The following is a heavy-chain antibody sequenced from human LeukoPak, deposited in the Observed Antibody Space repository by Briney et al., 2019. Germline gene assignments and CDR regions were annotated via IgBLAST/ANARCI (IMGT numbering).Heavy chain of an antibody. CDR3: TRDQTPYY. V-gene: IGHV3-49*04. CDR1: GFTFYDYG. CDR2: IASETYGGTA. J-gene: IGHJ4*02. Sequence: PGGSLRLSCAASGFTFYDYGMSWVRQAPGKGLEWVGFIASETYGGTAEYAASVKGRFTTSRDDSKSIAYLQMNSLKTEDTAVYYCTRDQTPYYWGQGTLVTVSS.